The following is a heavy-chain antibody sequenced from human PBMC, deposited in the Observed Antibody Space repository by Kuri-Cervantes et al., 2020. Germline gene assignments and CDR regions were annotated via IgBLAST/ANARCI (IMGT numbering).Heavy chain of an antibody. CDR2: IRSKANSYAT. Sequence: GGSLRLSCAASGFTFSGSAMHWVRQASGKGLEWVGRIRSKANSYATAYAASVKGRFTISRDNSKNTLFMQMNSLRAEDTAVYYCARGITIVVVSATPGPYYGMDVWGQGTTVTVSS. V-gene: IGHV3-73*01. D-gene: IGHD2-15*01. CDR3: ARGITIVVVSATPGPYYGMDV. J-gene: IGHJ6*02. CDR1: GFTFSGSA.